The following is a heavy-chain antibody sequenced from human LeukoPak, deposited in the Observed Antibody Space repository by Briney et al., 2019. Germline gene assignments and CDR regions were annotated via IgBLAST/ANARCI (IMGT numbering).Heavy chain of an antibody. V-gene: IGHV4-4*07. CDR3: ARGRHAIPYYYGSGSYYNFDY. CDR2: IYTSGST. J-gene: IGHJ4*02. D-gene: IGHD3-10*01. CDR1: GGSISSYY. Sequence: SETLSLTCTVSGGSISSYYWSWIRQPAGKGLEWIGRIYTSGSTNYNPSLKSRVTMSVDTSKNQFSLKLSSVTAADTAVYYCARGRHAIPYYYGSGSYYNFDYWGQGTLVTVSS.